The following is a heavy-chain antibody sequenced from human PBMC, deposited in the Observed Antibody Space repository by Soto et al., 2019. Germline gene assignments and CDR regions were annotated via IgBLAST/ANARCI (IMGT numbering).Heavy chain of an antibody. V-gene: IGHV5-10-1*01. J-gene: IGHJ4*02. Sequence: PGESLKISCEVSGYSFTNYWISWVRQKPGKGLEWMGRIDPRDSYSNYAPSFEGHVSISVDRSLNTAYLHWSSLKASDSAMYYCVRLYGQREVAADSADFDYWGQGTLVTVSS. CDR3: VRLYGQREVAADSADFDY. CDR2: IDPRDSYS. CDR1: GYSFTNYW. D-gene: IGHD2-15*01.